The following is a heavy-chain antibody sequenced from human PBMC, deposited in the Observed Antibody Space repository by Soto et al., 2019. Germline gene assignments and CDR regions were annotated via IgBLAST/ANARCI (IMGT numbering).Heavy chain of an antibody. J-gene: IGHJ6*02. CDR3: ARDEDRLQLGGNYYYATDV. CDR1: GGTFGNSA. D-gene: IGHD5-12*01. Sequence: QVQLVQSGAEVREPGSSVTVSCKASGGTFGNSAISWVRQAPGQELEWMGGLIPIFSTPDYAQKFQGRVKITADESTITSYMELTSLRSDDTAVYYFARDEDRLQLGGNYYYATDVWGQGTTVTVSS. V-gene: IGHV1-69*12. CDR2: LIPIFSTP.